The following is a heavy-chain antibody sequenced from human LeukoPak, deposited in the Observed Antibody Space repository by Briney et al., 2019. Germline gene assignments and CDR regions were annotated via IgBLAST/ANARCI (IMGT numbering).Heavy chain of an antibody. CDR1: GYTFVTYG. V-gene: IGHV1-18*01. Sequence: ASVKASCKASGYTFVTYGLTWVRQSPGQGLEWMGWISPHNGHANYAQKFQGRVTMTTDTSTTTAYMELRSLRSDDTAVYFCARVERSGPVTETSNFDSWGQGTLVTVSS. J-gene: IGHJ4*02. CDR2: ISPHNGHA. D-gene: IGHD4-17*01. CDR3: ARVERSGPVTETSNFDS.